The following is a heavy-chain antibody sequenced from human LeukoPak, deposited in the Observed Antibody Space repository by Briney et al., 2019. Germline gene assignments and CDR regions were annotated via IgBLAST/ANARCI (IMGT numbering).Heavy chain of an antibody. V-gene: IGHV1-2*02. CDR3: ARGGRDYGDY. Sequence: ASVKVSCKASGYTFTDYYVHWVRQAPGQVLECMGWINPKSGGTSYAQKFQGRVTMTRDTSISTAYMELGRLRSDDTAVYYCARGGRDYGDYWGQGTLVTVSS. CDR1: GYTFTDYY. CDR2: INPKSGGT. J-gene: IGHJ4*02.